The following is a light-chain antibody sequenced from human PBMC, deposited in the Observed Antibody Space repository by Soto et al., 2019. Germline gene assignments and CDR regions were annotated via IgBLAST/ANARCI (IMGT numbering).Light chain of an antibody. J-gene: IGKJ5*01. V-gene: IGKV3-20*01. CDR2: GAS. CDR1: QSLSSSY. CDR3: QQYDNSPIT. Sequence: IVLPQSPGTLSFSPGERATLSCRASQSLSSSYLAWHQQKPGQAPRLLIYGASSRATGIPDRFSGTGSETDFTLTISRLEPEDFAVYYCQQYDNSPITFGQGTRLEIK.